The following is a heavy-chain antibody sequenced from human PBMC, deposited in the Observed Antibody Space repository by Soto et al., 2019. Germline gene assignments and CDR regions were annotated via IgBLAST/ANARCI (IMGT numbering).Heavy chain of an antibody. J-gene: IGHJ6*03. CDR1: GSTFSNAW. Sequence: PGGSLRLSCAASGSTFSNAWMSWVRQAPGKGLEWVGRIKSKTDGGTTDYAAPVKGRFTISRDDSKNTLYLQMNSLKTEDTAVYYCTTDPPGYGDYNTGYYYYYMDVWGKGTTVTVSS. CDR3: TTDPPGYGDYNTGYYYYYMDV. V-gene: IGHV3-15*01. D-gene: IGHD4-17*01. CDR2: IKSKTDGGTT.